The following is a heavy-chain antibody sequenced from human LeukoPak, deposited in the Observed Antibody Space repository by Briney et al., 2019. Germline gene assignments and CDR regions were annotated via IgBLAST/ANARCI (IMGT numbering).Heavy chain of an antibody. Sequence: PEGSLRLSCAASGFTVSSNYMSWVRQAPGKGLEWVSVIYSGGSTYYADSVKGRFTISRDNSKNTLYPQMNSLRVEDTAVYYCAKVLTQSGTDHYWGQGTLVTVSS. CDR1: GFTVSSNY. D-gene: IGHD1-7*01. CDR2: IYSGGST. J-gene: IGHJ4*02. CDR3: AKVLTQSGTDHY. V-gene: IGHV3-66*01.